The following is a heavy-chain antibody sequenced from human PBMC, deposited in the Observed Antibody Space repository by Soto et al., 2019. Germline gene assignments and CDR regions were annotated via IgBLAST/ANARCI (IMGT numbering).Heavy chain of an antibody. Sequence: QVQLVQSGAEVKKPGSSVKVSCKASGGTFSSYAISWVRQAPGQGLEWMGGIIPIFGTANYAQKFQGRVTITADKSTSTAYMELSSLRSEDTAVYYCARVGDTAMEDYYYYGMDVWGQGTKVTVSS. J-gene: IGHJ6*02. D-gene: IGHD5-18*01. CDR2: IIPIFGTA. CDR1: GGTFSSYA. CDR3: ARVGDTAMEDYYYYGMDV. V-gene: IGHV1-69*06.